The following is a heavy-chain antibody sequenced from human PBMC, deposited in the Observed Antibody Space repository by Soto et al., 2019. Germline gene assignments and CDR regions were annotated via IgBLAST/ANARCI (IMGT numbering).Heavy chain of an antibody. Sequence: ETLSLSCPVSGGSISSSYWSWIRQSPERGLEWIAYVYHTGATNYNPSLKSRVTISLDTSKGQFSLNLTSLTTADTAVYFCERGGNRYSNVASGVGGFDFWGQGSLVTVSS. CDR2: VYHTGAT. V-gene: IGHV4-59*01. D-gene: IGHD5-12*01. CDR1: GGSISSSY. J-gene: IGHJ4*02. CDR3: ERGGNRYSNVASGVGGFDF.